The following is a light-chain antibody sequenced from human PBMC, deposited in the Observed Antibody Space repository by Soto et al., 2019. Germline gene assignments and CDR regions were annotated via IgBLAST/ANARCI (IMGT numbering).Light chain of an antibody. CDR1: QSVSSSY. Sequence: EIVLTQSPGTLSLSPGERATLSCRASQSVSSSYFAWYQQRFGQAPRLLIYGASSRATGIPDRFSGSGSGTDFTLTISRLEPEDFAEYYAQQYGSSSWTFGQGTKEDIK. V-gene: IGKV3-20*01. J-gene: IGKJ1*01. CDR2: GAS. CDR3: QQYGSSSWT.